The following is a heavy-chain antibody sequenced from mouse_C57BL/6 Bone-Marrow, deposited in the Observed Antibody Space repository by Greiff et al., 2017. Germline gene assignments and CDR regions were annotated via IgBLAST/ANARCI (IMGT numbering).Heavy chain of an antibody. CDR3: ARSYGGWFAY. Sequence: EVKLVESGGDLVKPGGSLKLSCAASGFTFSSYGMSWVRQTPDKRLEWVATISSGGSYTYYPDSVKGRFSISRNNAKNTRYLQMSSLKSEDTAMYDCARSYGGWFAYWGQGTLVTVSA. J-gene: IGHJ3*01. V-gene: IGHV5-6*01. CDR1: GFTFSSYG. D-gene: IGHD1-1*01. CDR2: ISSGGSYT.